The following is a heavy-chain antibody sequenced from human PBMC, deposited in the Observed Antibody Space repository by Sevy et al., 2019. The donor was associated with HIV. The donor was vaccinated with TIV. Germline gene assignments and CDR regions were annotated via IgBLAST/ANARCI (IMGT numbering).Heavy chain of an antibody. CDR1: GGTFSSYA. J-gene: IGHJ6*03. CDR2: IIPTFGTA. D-gene: IGHD4-4*01. Sequence: ASVKVSCKASGGTFSSYAISWVRQAPGQGLEWMGGIIPTFGTANYAQKFQGRVTITADESTSTAYMELSSLRSEDMAVYYCAREYRGTVRGNMDVWGKGTTVTVSS. CDR3: AREYRGTVRGNMDV. V-gene: IGHV1-69*13.